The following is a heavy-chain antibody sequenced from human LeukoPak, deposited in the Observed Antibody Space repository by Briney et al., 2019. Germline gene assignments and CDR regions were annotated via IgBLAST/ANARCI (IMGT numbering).Heavy chain of an antibody. CDR2: ISYDGSNK. V-gene: IGHV3-30*18. CDR1: GFTFSSYG. CDR3: AKEGSSIDSYYYGMDV. Sequence: GGSLRLSCAASGFTFSSYGMHWVRQAPGKGLEWVAVISYDGSNKYYADSVKGRFTISRDNSKNTLYLQMNSLRAEDTAVYYCAKEGSSIDSYYYGMDVWGQGTTVTVSS. J-gene: IGHJ6*02. D-gene: IGHD6-13*01.